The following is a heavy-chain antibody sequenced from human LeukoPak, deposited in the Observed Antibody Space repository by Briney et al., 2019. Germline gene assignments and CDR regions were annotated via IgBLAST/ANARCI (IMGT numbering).Heavy chain of an antibody. CDR1: GGTXSSYA. CDR3: ARENGGYSFDY. V-gene: IGHV1-46*01. CDR2: INPSGGSA. J-gene: IGHJ4*02. D-gene: IGHD2-21*02. Sequence: ASVKVSCKASGGTXSSYAISWVRQAPGQGLEWMGIINPSGGSATYAQKFQGRVTMTRDTSTSTVYMELSSLRSEDTAVYYCARENGGYSFDYWGQGTLVTVSS.